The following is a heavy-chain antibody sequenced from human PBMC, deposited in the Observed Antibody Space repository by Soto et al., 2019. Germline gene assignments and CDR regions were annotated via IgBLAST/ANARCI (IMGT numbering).Heavy chain of an antibody. J-gene: IGHJ6*03. D-gene: IGHD6-13*01. Sequence: ATLSLTCTVSGGSISSSSYYWGWIRQPPGKGLEWIGSIYYSGSTYYNPSLKSRVTISVDTSKNQFSLKLSSVTAADTAVYYCASLLRGIAAAGTYYYYMDVWGKGTTVTVSS. CDR1: GGSISSSSYY. V-gene: IGHV4-39*01. CDR2: IYYSGST. CDR3: ASLLRGIAAAGTYYYYMDV.